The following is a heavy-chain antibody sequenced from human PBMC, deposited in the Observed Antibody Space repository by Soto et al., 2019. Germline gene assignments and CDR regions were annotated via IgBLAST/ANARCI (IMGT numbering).Heavy chain of an antibody. J-gene: IGHJ6*02. Sequence: GGSLRLSCAASGFTFSSYWMSWVRQAPGKGLEWVASIKEDGAEKYYVDSVEGRFTISRDNAENSLYLHMNSLRAEDTAVYHCARGWGYFDNSGFPYFYAMDDWGRGTTVTVSS. V-gene: IGHV3-7*01. CDR1: GFTFSSYW. D-gene: IGHD3-22*01. CDR2: IKEDGAEK. CDR3: ARGWGYFDNSGFPYFYAMDD.